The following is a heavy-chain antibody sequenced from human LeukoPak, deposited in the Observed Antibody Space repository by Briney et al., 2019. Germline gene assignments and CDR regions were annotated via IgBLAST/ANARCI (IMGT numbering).Heavy chain of an antibody. CDR2: IIPIFGTA. J-gene: IGHJ3*02. CDR3: ARDLRTSPYYDSSGYYPDAFDI. V-gene: IGHV1-69*13. Sequence: SVKVSCKASGGTFSSYAISWVRQAPGQGLEWMGGIIPIFGTANYAQKFQGRVTITADESTSTAYMELSSLRSEDTAVYYCARDLRTSPYYDSSGYYPDAFDIWAQGTMVTVSS. D-gene: IGHD3-22*01. CDR1: GGTFSSYA.